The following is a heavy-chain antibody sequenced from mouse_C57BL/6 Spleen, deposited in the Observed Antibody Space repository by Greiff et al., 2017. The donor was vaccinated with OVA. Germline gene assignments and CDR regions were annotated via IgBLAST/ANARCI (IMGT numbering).Heavy chain of an antibody. CDR2: IDPSDSYT. Sequence: VQLQQPGAELVKPGASVKLSCKASGYTFTSYWMQWVKQRPGQGLEWIGEIDPSDSYTNYNQKFKGKATLTVDTSSSTAYMQLSSLTSEDSAVYYCARKGGYYAAMDYWGQGTSVTVSS. CDR3: ARKGGYYAAMDY. V-gene: IGHV1-50*01. D-gene: IGHD2-3*01. CDR1: GYTFTSYW. J-gene: IGHJ4*01.